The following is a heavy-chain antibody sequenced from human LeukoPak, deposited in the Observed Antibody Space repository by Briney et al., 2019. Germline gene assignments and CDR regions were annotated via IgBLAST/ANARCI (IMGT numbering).Heavy chain of an antibody. D-gene: IGHD6-6*01. J-gene: IGHJ1*01. Sequence: GGSRRLSCAASGFTFSSYGMHWVRQAPGKGLEWVAVIWYDGSNKYYADSVKGRFTISRDNAKNSLYLQMNSLRVEDTAVYYCARVPMIAARPRYFQHWGQGTLVTVSS. CDR3: ARVPMIAARPRYFQH. CDR1: GFTFSSYG. V-gene: IGHV3-33*01. CDR2: IWYDGSNK.